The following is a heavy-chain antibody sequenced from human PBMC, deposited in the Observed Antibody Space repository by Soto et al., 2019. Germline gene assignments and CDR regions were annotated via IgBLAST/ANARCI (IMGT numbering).Heavy chain of an antibody. J-gene: IGHJ2*01. CDR1: GFTFSSYA. V-gene: IGHV3-23*01. Sequence: PGGSLRLSCAASGFTFSSYAMSWVRQAPGKGLEWVSAISGSGGSTYYADSVKGRFTISRDNSKNTLYLQVNSLRAEDTAVYYCAKVPVRRIVATNWGLAFWYFDLWGRGTLVTVSS. CDR2: ISGSGGST. D-gene: IGHD5-12*01. CDR3: AKVPVRRIVATNWGLAFWYFDL.